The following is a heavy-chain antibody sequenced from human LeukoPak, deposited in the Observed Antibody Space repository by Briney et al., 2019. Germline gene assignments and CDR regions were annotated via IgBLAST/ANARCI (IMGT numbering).Heavy chain of an antibody. Sequence: GASVKVSCKASGGTFSSYAISWVRQAPGQGLEWMGGIIPIFGTANYAQKFQGRVTITADESTSTAYMELSSLRSEDTAVYYCARGYDSSGYYFFAFDIWGQGTMVTVSS. CDR1: GGTFSSYA. V-gene: IGHV1-69*01. CDR3: ARGYDSSGYYFFAFDI. CDR2: IIPIFGTA. D-gene: IGHD3-22*01. J-gene: IGHJ3*02.